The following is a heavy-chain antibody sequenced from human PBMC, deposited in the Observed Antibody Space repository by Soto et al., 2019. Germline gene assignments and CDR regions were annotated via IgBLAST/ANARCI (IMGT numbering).Heavy chain of an antibody. CDR2: VNTNSGGT. CDR3: ARWSRNFDS. V-gene: IGHV1-2*02. Sequence: ASVKVSCKASGCTFIGYYIPWVRQAPGQGLEWMGWVNTNSGGTNYAQEFQGRVTMTRDTSISTAYMELSRLTSDDAAVYYCARWSRNFDSWGQGTMVTVSS. CDR1: GCTFIGYY. J-gene: IGHJ4*02.